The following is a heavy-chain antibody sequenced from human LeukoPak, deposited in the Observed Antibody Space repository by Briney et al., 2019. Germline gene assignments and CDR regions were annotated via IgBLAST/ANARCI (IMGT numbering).Heavy chain of an antibody. CDR1: GFTFSSYG. CDR3: ARDAPYSSSSSFDY. D-gene: IGHD6-6*01. Sequence: GGSLRLSCAASGFTFSSYGMHWVRQAPGKGLEWVAVISYDGSNKYYADSVKGRFTISRDNSKNTLYLQMNSLRAEDTAVYYCARDAPYSSSSSFDYWGQGTLVTVSS. V-gene: IGHV3-30*03. CDR2: ISYDGSNK. J-gene: IGHJ4*02.